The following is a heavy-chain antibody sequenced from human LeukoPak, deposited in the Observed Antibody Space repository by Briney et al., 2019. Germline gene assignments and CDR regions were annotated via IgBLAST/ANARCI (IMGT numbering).Heavy chain of an antibody. CDR3: ASSRDGYNGYYYYYMTS. Sequence: GASVKVSCKASGYTFTSYGISWVRQAPGQGLEWMGGIIPIFGTANYAQKFQGRVTITTDESTSTAYMELSSLRSEDTAVYYCASSRDGYNGYYYYYMTSGAKGPRSPSP. CDR2: IIPIFGTA. V-gene: IGHV1-69*05. J-gene: IGHJ6*03. CDR1: GYTFTSYG. D-gene: IGHD5-24*01.